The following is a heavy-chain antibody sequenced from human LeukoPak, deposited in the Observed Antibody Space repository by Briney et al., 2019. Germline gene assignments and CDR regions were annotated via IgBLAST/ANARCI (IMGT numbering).Heavy chain of an antibody. D-gene: IGHD1-26*01. CDR2: VYPGDSGP. CDR3: GMSGDRVPLQDDVFDV. CDR1: GYSFTSYC. J-gene: IGHJ3*01. V-gene: IGHV5-51*01. Sequence: GESLKISCKVSGYSFTSYCIGWVRQMPGKGLEWMGIVYPGDSGPTYSPSFQGQVTISVDKSINTAYLQWSSLQASDTAMYYCGMSGDRVPLQDDVFDVWGQGTMVTVS.